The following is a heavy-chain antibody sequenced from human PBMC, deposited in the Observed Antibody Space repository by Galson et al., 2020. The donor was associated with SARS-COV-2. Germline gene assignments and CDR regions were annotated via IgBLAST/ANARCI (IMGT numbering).Heavy chain of an antibody. V-gene: IGHV3-9*01. CDR1: GFTFDDYA. CDR3: AKDISPVGSYMDV. J-gene: IGHJ6*03. Sequence: SLKISCAASGFTFDDYAMHWVRQAPGKGLEWVSSISWTSGSIAYADSVKGRFTISRDNAKISLYLQMNSLRAEDTALYYCAKDISPVGSYMDVWGKGTTVTVSS. CDR2: ISWTSGSI. D-gene: IGHD1-26*01.